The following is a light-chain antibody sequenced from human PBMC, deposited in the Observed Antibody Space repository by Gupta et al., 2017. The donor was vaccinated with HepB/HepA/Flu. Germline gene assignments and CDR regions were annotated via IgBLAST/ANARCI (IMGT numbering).Light chain of an antibody. CDR2: GAS. CDR3: QQYGSSPRIT. V-gene: IGKV3-20*01. Sequence: EIVLTQSPGTLSLPPGERATLSCRASQCVSSSYLAWYQQRPGQAPRLLIYGASSRATGIPDRFSGSGSGTDFTLTISRLEPEDFAVYYCQQYGSSPRITFGGGTKVEIK. CDR1: QCVSSSY. J-gene: IGKJ4*01.